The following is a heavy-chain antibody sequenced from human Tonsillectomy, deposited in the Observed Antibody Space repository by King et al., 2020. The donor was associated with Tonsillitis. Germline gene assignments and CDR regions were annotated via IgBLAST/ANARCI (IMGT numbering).Heavy chain of an antibody. CDR3: AKGPNGFGDLLWGFDP. J-gene: IGHJ5*02. Sequence: QVQLVESGGGVVQPGGSLRLSCAASGFSFSVYGMHWVRQAPGKGLQWVAFIYYDGSKEYYSDSVKGRFTISRDNSKNTLYLHMNSLGAEDTATYYCAKGPNGFGDLLWGFDPWGQGTLVSVSS. CDR2: IYYDGSKE. V-gene: IGHV3-30*02. D-gene: IGHD3-10*01. CDR1: GFSFSVYG.